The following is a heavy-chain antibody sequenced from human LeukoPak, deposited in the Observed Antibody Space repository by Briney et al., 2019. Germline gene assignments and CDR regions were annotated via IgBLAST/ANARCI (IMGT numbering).Heavy chain of an antibody. CDR1: GFTVNNNY. D-gene: IGHD6-25*01. Sequence: GGSLRLSCVASGFTVNNNYMNWVRQGPGKGLEWVSVISSGGSTYYAGSVTGRFTISRDNSKNILYLQMNSLRVEGTAVYYCGRDLIGTAASWDCWGQGTLVTVSS. CDR2: ISSGGST. V-gene: IGHV3-53*01. J-gene: IGHJ4*02. CDR3: GRDLIGTAASWDC.